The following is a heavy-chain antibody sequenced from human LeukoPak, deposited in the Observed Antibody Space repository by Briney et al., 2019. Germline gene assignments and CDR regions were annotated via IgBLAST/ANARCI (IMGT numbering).Heavy chain of an antibody. CDR3: ARTAAAAPYYYYYGMDV. Sequence: SETLSLTCAVYGGSFSGYYWSWIRQPPGKGLEWSGEINHSGSTNYNPSLKSRVTISVDTSKNQFSLKLSSVTAADTAVYYCARTAAAAPYYYYYGMDVWGQGTTVTVSS. CDR1: GGSFSGYY. CDR2: INHSGST. V-gene: IGHV4-34*01. D-gene: IGHD6-13*01. J-gene: IGHJ6*02.